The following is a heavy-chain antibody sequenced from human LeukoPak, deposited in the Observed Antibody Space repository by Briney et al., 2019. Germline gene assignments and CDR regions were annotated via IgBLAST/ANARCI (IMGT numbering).Heavy chain of an antibody. CDR3: ARDQMTTWDHGAFDI. CDR1: GFTFDDYG. D-gene: IGHD5-24*01. J-gene: IGHJ3*02. CDR2: IKQDGTKK. Sequence: PGGSLRLSCAASGFTFDDYGMSWVRQAPGKGLEWVANIKQDGTKKYYADSVKGRFTMSRDNSKNTLYLQMNSLRAEDTAVYYCARDQMTTWDHGAFDIWGQGTMVTVSS. V-gene: IGHV3-7*01.